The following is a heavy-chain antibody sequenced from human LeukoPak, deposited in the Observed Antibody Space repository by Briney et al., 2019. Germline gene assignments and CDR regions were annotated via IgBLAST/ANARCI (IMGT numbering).Heavy chain of an antibody. Sequence: ASVKVSCKASGYTFTGYYMHWVRQAPGQGLEWMGWINPNSGGTNYAQKFQGRVTMTRGTSISTAYMELSRLRSDDTAVYYCARIGYCSSTSCYPGAFDIWGQGTMVTVSS. CDR3: ARIGYCSSTSCYPGAFDI. CDR1: GYTFTGYY. CDR2: INPNSGGT. D-gene: IGHD2-2*01. J-gene: IGHJ3*02. V-gene: IGHV1-2*02.